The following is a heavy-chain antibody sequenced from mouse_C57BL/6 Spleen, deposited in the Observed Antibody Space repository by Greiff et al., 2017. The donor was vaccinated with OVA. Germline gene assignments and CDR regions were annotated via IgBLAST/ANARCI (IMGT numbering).Heavy chain of an antibody. Sequence: QVHVKQPGAELVKPGASVKLSCKASGYTFTSYWMHWVKQRPGQGLEWIGMIHPNSGSTNYNEKFKSKATLTVDKSSSTAYMQLSSLTSEDSAVYYCAKTAQVYYFDYWGQGTTLTVSS. J-gene: IGHJ2*01. CDR1: GYTFTSYW. V-gene: IGHV1-64*01. D-gene: IGHD3-2*02. CDR3: AKTAQVYYFDY. CDR2: IHPNSGST.